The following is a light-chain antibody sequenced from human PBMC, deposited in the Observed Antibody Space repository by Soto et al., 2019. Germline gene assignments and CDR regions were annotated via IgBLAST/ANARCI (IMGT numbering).Light chain of an antibody. CDR2: DAS. CDR1: QSVSTD. V-gene: IGKV3-11*01. Sequence: EIVLTQSPATLSLSPWERATLSCRASQSVSTDLAWYQRKPGQTPRLLIYDASIRATGVPARVSGSGSGTEFTLTISSLEPEDFAVYYCQQRSNWPPLTFGGGTKVDIK. CDR3: QQRSNWPPLT. J-gene: IGKJ4*01.